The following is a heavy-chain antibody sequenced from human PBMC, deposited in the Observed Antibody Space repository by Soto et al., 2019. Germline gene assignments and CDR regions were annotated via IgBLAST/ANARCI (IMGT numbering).Heavy chain of an antibody. Sequence: SVKVSCKASGGTFSSYVISWVRQAPGQGLEWMGGIIPIFGTANYAQKFQGRVTITADESTSTAYMELSSLRSEDTAVYYCASVTYYYDSSGYYYPDRYYYYGMDVWGQGTTVTVSS. V-gene: IGHV1-69*13. D-gene: IGHD3-22*01. CDR2: IIPIFGTA. CDR3: ASVTYYYDSSGYYYPDRYYYYGMDV. CDR1: GGTFSSYV. J-gene: IGHJ6*02.